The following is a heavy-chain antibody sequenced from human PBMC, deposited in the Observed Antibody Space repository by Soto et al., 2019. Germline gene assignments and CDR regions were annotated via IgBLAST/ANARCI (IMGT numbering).Heavy chain of an antibody. CDR3: VGREGDPFT. CDR2: ISSSSSYI. D-gene: IGHD3-16*01. Sequence: GGSLRLSCAASGFTFSSYSMTWVRQPPGKGLEWVSSISSSSSYIYYADSVKGRFTNSRDNSKNTLSLQMNGVIVEDSAVYYCVGREGDPFTWGQGTLVTVSS. CDR1: GFTFSSYS. V-gene: IGHV3-21*04. J-gene: IGHJ4*02.